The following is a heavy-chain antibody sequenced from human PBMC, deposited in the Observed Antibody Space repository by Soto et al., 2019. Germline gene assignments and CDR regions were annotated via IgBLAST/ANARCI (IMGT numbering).Heavy chain of an antibody. CDR3: ARVPSSYYYDSSGYYTLDY. CDR1: GYTFTSYA. D-gene: IGHD3-22*01. Sequence: ASVKVSCKASGYTFTSYAMHWVRQAPGQRLEWMVWINAGNGNTKYSQKFQGRVTITRDTSASTAYMELSSLRSEDTAVYYCARVPSSYYYDSSGYYTLDYWGQGTLVTVSS. CDR2: INAGNGNT. J-gene: IGHJ4*02. V-gene: IGHV1-3*01.